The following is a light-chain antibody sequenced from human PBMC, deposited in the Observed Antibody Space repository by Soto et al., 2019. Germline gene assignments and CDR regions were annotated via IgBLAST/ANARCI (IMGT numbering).Light chain of an antibody. CDR2: GAS. V-gene: IGKV1-17*01. J-gene: IGKJ1*01. CDR3: LQYYSYPRT. CDR1: QGVTND. Sequence: DIQMTQSPSSLSASVGDRVTITCRASQGVTNDLIWYQHKTGKAPKRLIDGASRLESGVPSRFSGSGSGTEFTLTISSLQPEDFATDYCLQYYSYPRTFGPGTKVEIK.